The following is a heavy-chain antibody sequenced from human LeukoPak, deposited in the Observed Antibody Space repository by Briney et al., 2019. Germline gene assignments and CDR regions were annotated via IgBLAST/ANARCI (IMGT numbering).Heavy chain of an antibody. Sequence: ASVTVSCKASGYTFTSYAMHWVRRAPGQRLEWMGWINAGNGNTKYSQKFQGRVTITRDTSASTAYMELSSLRSEDTAVYYCARVGIVVVPAAMLDYWGQGTLVTVSS. D-gene: IGHD2-2*01. CDR2: INAGNGNT. CDR1: GYTFTSYA. J-gene: IGHJ4*02. V-gene: IGHV1-3*01. CDR3: ARVGIVVVPAAMLDY.